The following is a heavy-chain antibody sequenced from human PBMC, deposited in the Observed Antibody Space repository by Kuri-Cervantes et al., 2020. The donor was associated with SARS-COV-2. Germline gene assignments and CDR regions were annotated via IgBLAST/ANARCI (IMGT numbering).Heavy chain of an antibody. D-gene: IGHD6-19*01. CDR2: ISSSSSYI. CDR1: GFTFSSYS. V-gene: IGHV3-21*01. J-gene: IGHJ4*02. CDR3: AKAGGWYSSFFDY. Sequence: ETLSLTCAASGFTFSSYSMNWVRQAPGKGLEWVSSISSSSSYIYYADSVKGRFTISRDNAKNSLYLQMNSLRAEDTAVYYCAKAGGWYSSFFDYWGQGTLVTVSS.